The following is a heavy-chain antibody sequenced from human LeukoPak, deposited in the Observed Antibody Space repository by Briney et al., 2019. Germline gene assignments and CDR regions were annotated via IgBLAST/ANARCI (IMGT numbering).Heavy chain of an antibody. Sequence: GALVKVSCKVSGYTLTELSMHWVRQAPGKGLEWMGGFDPEDGETIYAQKFQGRVTMTEDTSTDTAYMELSSLRSEDTAVYYCATGLVYGAYYGMDVWGQGTTVTVSS. J-gene: IGHJ6*02. D-gene: IGHD5/OR15-5a*01. CDR2: FDPEDGET. CDR1: GYTLTELS. CDR3: ATGLVYGAYYGMDV. V-gene: IGHV1-24*01.